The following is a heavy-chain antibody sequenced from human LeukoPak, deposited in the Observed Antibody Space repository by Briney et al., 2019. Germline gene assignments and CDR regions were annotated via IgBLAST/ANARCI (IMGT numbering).Heavy chain of an antibody. Sequence: GGSLRLSCAASGFTFSSYGMHWVRQAPGKRLEWVAFIRYDGSNKYYADSVKGRFTISRDNSKNTLYLQMNSLRAEDTAVYYCAKERDTAMVTIDYWGQGTLVTVSS. CDR2: IRYDGSNK. J-gene: IGHJ4*02. CDR3: AKERDTAMVTIDY. D-gene: IGHD5-18*01. V-gene: IGHV3-30*02. CDR1: GFTFSSYG.